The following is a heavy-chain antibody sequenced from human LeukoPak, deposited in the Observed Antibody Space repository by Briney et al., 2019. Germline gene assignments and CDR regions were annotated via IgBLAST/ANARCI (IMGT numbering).Heavy chain of an antibody. CDR1: GFTFSSYA. Sequence: PGGSLRLSCAASGFTFSSYAMSWVRQAPGKGLEWVSAISGSGGSTYYADSVKGRFTISRDNSKNTLYLQMNSLRAEDTAVYHCAKGSRYSSGWYGFFGYWGQGTLVTVSS. D-gene: IGHD6-19*01. CDR2: ISGSGGST. CDR3: AKGSRYSSGWYGFFGY. J-gene: IGHJ4*02. V-gene: IGHV3-23*01.